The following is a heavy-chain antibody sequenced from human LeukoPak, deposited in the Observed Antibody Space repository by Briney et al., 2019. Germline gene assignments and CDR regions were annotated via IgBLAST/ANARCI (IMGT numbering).Heavy chain of an antibody. CDR3: ARVGRAFTARSSFFDY. D-gene: IGHD6-6*01. J-gene: IGHJ4*02. CDR1: GYTFTGYY. V-gene: IGHV1-2*02. CDR2: INPNSGGT. Sequence: ASVKVSCKASGYTFTGYYMQWVRQAPGQGLEWMGWINPNSGGTNYAQKFQGRVTMTRDTSISTAYMELSRLRSDDTAVYYCARVGRAFTARSSFFDYWGQGTLVTVSS.